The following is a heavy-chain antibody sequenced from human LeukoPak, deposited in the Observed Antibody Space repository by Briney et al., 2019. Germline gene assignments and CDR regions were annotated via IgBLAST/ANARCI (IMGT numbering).Heavy chain of an antibody. CDR1: SGSITSGGKS. J-gene: IGHJ2*01. CDR2: IYYSGNA. D-gene: IGHD3-16*01. Sequence: SETLSLTCTVSSGSITSGGKSWSWIRQPPGKGLEWIGYIYYSGNANYNPSLKSRVTISVDRSKSQFSLKLSSVTAADTAIYYCAKGDPTFLFWYFDLWGRGTLVTVSS. V-gene: IGHV4-61*08. CDR3: AKGDPTFLFWYFDL.